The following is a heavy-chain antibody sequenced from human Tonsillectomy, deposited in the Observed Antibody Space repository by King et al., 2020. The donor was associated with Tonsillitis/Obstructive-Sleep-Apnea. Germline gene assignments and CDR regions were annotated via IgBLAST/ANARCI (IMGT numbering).Heavy chain of an antibody. V-gene: IGHV3-9*01. Sequence: VQLVESGGGLVQPGRSLRLSCAVSGFKFDDYAMHWVRQAPGKGLEWVSGISWDSARIGYVDSVKGRFTISRDNAKNSLYLQMNNLRTEDTALYYCAKDSDARSSAWYLDGFDVWGQGTMVTVSS. CDR3: AKDSDARSSAWYLDGFDV. CDR1: GFKFDDYA. J-gene: IGHJ3*01. D-gene: IGHD6-19*01. CDR2: ISWDSARI.